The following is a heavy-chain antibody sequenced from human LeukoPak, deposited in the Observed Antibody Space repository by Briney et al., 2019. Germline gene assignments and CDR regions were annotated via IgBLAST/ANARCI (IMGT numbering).Heavy chain of an antibody. V-gene: IGHV3-33*06. CDR1: GFTFSSYG. CDR3: AKQGRWELQFQWSFDY. CDR2: IWYDGSNK. D-gene: IGHD1-26*01. Sequence: QAGRSLRLSCAASGFTFSSYGMHWVRQAPGKGLEWVAVIWYDGSNKYYADSVKGRFTISRDNSKNTLYLQMNSLRAEDTAVYYCAKQGRWELQFQWSFDYWGQGTLVTVSS. J-gene: IGHJ4*02.